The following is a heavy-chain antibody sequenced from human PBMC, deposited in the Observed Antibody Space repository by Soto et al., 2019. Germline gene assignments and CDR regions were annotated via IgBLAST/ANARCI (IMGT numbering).Heavy chain of an antibody. CDR3: AKDRSVDTRDWFDP. V-gene: IGHV3-30*18. J-gene: IGHJ5*02. D-gene: IGHD5-18*01. CDR1: GFTFSSYG. CDR2: ISYDGSNK. Sequence: GGSLRLSCAASGFTFSSYGMHWVRQAPGKWLEWVAVISYDGSNKYYADSVKGRFTISRDNSKNTLYLQMNSLRAEDTAVYYCAKDRSVDTRDWFDPWGQGXLVTVYS.